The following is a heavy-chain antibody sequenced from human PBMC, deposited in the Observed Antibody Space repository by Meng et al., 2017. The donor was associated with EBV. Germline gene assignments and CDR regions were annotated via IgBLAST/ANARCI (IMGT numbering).Heavy chain of an antibody. CDR1: GGTFRRYA. J-gene: IGHJ4*02. Sequence: SGAEVKKPGYSVEVSLRTSGGTFRRYAVSGVRQDPAQGLEWMGVLIPMSGAPHYAQKFQDRVTIIADESTSTHSMELNNLRFEDTAMYYCASESGRGFTPDYWGQGTLVTVSS. V-gene: IGHV1-69*01. D-gene: IGHD3-10*01. CDR2: LIPMSGAP. CDR3: ASESGRGFTPDY.